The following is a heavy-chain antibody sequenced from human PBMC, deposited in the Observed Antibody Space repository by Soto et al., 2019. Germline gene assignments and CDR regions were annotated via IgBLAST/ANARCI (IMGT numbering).Heavy chain of an antibody. Sequence: SETLSLTCAVSGGSISSSNWCSWVRQPPGKGLEWIGEIYHSGSTNYNPSLKSRVTISVDKSKNQFSLKLSSVTAADTAVYYCASRHYYDSSGYSWGQGTLVTVSS. CDR3: ASRHYYDSSGYS. CDR2: IYHSGST. D-gene: IGHD3-22*01. J-gene: IGHJ4*02. CDR1: GGSISSSNW. V-gene: IGHV4-4*02.